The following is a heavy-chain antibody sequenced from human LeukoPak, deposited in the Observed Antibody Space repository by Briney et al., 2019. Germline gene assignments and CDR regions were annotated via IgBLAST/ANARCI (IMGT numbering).Heavy chain of an antibody. CDR2: IYHGDSET. CDR1: GYSFSNYW. J-gene: IGHJ4*02. D-gene: IGHD3-22*01. CDR3: ARGGDYYASSSYYGDYFDY. Sequence: GESMKISCKGSGYSFSNYWIGWVCQMPGKGLEWMGIIYHGDSETRYRPSFQGQVTISADKSINTAYLQWNSLKASDTAMYYCARGGDYYASSSYYGDYFDYWGQGTLVTVSS. V-gene: IGHV5-51*01.